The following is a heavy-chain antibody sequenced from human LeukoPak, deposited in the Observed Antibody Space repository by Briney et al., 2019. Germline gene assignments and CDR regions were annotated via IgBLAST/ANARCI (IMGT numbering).Heavy chain of an antibody. V-gene: IGHV4-34*01. Sequence: PSETLSLTFAVYGGSFSGFYWSWIRQPPGKGLEWIGEINHSGSTNYNPSLKSRVTISVDTSKNQFSLKLSSVTAADTAVYYCAREDPTQLVSLWGQGTLVTVSS. J-gene: IGHJ4*02. CDR1: GGSFSGFY. D-gene: IGHD6-13*01. CDR3: AREDPTQLVSL. CDR2: INHSGST.